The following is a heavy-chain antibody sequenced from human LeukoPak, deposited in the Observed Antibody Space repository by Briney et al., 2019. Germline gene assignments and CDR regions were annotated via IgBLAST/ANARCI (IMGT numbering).Heavy chain of an antibody. CDR1: GFTFSSYS. J-gene: IGHJ3*02. CDR3: ARGREVYSNYQGDNDAFDI. V-gene: IGHV3-21*01. CDR2: ISSSSSYI. D-gene: IGHD4-11*01. Sequence: PGGSLRLSCAASGFTFSSYSMNWVRQAPGKGLEWVSSISSSSSYIYYADSVKGRFTISRDNAKNSLYLQMNSLRAEDTAVYYCARGREVYSNYQGDNDAFDIWGQGTMVTVSS.